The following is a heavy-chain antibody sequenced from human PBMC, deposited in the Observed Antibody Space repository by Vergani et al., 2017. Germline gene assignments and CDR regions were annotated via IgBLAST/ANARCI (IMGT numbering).Heavy chain of an antibody. CDR1: GASINNDFYY. D-gene: IGHD4-23*01. CDR3: ARDNKQLRPRACDL. V-gene: IGHV4-61*02. Sequence: QVQLQESGPGLVKPSQTLSLTCTVSGASINNDFYYWHWIRQPAGKGLEWIGRIYVSGITDYNSSLQSRVSMSVDTSQNQFSLTLTSVTAADPAVYYCARDNKQLRPRACDLWGEGTMVTVSS. CDR2: IYVSGIT. J-gene: IGHJ3*01.